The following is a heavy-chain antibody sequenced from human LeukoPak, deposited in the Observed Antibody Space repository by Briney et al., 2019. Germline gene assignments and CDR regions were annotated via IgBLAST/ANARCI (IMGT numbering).Heavy chain of an antibody. Sequence: PGGSLRLSCVGSGFTFSSYWMTWVRQAPGKGLEWVSAISGSGGSTYYADSVKGRFTISRDNSKNTLYLQMNSLRAEDTAVYYCAKDRITGTNNWFDPWGQGTLVTVSS. CDR2: ISGSGGST. V-gene: IGHV3-23*01. D-gene: IGHD1-7*01. CDR3: AKDRITGTNNWFDP. CDR1: GFTFSSYW. J-gene: IGHJ5*02.